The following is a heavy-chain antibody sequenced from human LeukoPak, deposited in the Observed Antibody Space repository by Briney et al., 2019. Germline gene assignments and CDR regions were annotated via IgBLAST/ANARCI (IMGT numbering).Heavy chain of an antibody. J-gene: IGHJ6*03. CDR1: GFTFSSYA. CDR3: AKAGYCATAGCPDYYYMDV. D-gene: IGHD2-8*01. Sequence: GGSLRLSCAASGFTFSSYAMHWVRQAPGKGLEWVSFIRYDGSNKFYADSVKGRFAISRDTSKNTLYLQMNSLRTEGSAMYYCAKAGYCATAGCPDYYYMDVWGRGTTVTVSS. V-gene: IGHV3-30*02. CDR2: IRYDGSNK.